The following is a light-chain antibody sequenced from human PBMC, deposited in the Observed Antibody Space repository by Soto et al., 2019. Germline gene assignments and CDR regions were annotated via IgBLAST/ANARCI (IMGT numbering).Light chain of an antibody. Sequence: QSVLTQPPSVSGAPGQRVTISCTGSSSNIGAGYDVHWYQQLPGTAPKLLIYDNSNRPSGVPDRFSGSKSDTSASLAITGLQAEDEADYYCQSYDNSLNGRYVFGPGTKLTVL. CDR1: SSNIGAGYD. J-gene: IGLJ1*01. CDR2: DNS. CDR3: QSYDNSLNGRYV. V-gene: IGLV1-40*01.